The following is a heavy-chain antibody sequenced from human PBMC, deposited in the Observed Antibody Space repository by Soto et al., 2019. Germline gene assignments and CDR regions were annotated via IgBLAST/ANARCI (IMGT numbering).Heavy chain of an antibody. D-gene: IGHD2-15*01. CDR2: IDPSDSYT. J-gene: IGHJ6*02. V-gene: IGHV5-10-1*01. Sequence: GESLKISCKGSGYSFTSYWISWARQMPGKGLEWMGRIDPSDSYTNYSPSFQGHVTISADKSISTAYLQWSSLKASDTAMYYCARHALGNCSGGSCYSPYYYYGMDVWGQGTTVTVS. CDR1: GYSFTSYW. CDR3: ARHALGNCSGGSCYSPYYYYGMDV.